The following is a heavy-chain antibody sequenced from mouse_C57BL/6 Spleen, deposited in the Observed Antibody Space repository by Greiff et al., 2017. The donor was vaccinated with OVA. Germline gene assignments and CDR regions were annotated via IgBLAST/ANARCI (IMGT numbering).Heavy chain of an antibody. CDR1: GYTFTSYW. CDR3: ARSPYYSGNAMDY. J-gene: IGHJ4*01. CDR2: IHPNSGST. V-gene: IGHV1-64*01. Sequence: QVQLQQPGAELVKPGASVKLSCKASGYTFTSYWMHWVKQRPGQGLEWIGMIHPNSGSTNYNEKFKSKATLTVDKSSSTAYMQLSSLTSEDSAVYYCARSPYYSGNAMDYWGQGTSVTVSS. D-gene: IGHD1-1*01.